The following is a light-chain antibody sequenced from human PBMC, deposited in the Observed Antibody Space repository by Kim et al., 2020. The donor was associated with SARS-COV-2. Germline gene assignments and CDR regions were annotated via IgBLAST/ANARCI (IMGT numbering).Light chain of an antibody. CDR2: GAS. V-gene: IGKV3-15*01. CDR1: QSVSSN. J-gene: IGKJ1*01. CDR3: QQYNNWPRT. Sequence: EIVMTQSPATLSVSPGERATLFCRASQSVSSNLAWYQQKPGQAPRLLIYGASTRATGIPARFSGSGSGTEFTLTISSLQSEDFVVYYCQQYNNWPRTFGQGTKVDIK.